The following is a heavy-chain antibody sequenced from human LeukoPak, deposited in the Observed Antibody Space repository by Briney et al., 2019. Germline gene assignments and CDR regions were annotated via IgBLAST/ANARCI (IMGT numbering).Heavy chain of an antibody. V-gene: IGHV4-59*01. J-gene: IGHJ2*01. D-gene: IGHD2-21*01. CDR2: VYYSGSS. Sequence: SETLSLSCTVSGGSISPYFWHWIRQPPGKGLEWIGNVYYSGSSDYNPSLQSRVTISVDTSKNLLSLILRSVTAADTAVYYCARTAYARFFDLWGRGTLVTVSS. CDR3: ARTAYARFFDL. CDR1: GGSISPYF.